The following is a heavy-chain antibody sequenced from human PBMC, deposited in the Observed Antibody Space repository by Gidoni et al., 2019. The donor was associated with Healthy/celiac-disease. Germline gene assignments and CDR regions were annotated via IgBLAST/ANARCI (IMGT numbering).Heavy chain of an antibody. CDR1: VYTFTSYD. CDR2: INPNSGNT. CDR3: ARGGPADRGFYYYYYMDV. V-gene: IGHV1-8*01. J-gene: IGHJ6*03. Sequence: QVQLVQSGAEVKKPGASVKASCKASVYTFTSYDIHRVRQATGQGLEWMGWINPNSGNTGYAQKFQGRVTMTRKTSISTAYMELSRLRSEDKAVYYCARGGPADRGFYYYYYMDVWGKGTTVTVSS. D-gene: IGHD2-2*01.